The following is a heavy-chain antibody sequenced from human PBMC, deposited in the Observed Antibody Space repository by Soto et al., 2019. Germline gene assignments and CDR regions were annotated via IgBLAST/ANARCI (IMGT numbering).Heavy chain of an antibody. D-gene: IGHD6-13*01. J-gene: IGHJ5*02. CDR3: ARDNPYTNSFGNWFDP. Sequence: QVRLVQSGAEVKKPGSSVKVSCKASGGTFSNYAITWLRLAPGQGLEWLGGIIPVFGTDNYAQKFQGRVTITADESTSTAYMELNMLRSEDTAVYYCARDNPYTNSFGNWFDPWGQGTLVIVS. CDR2: IIPVFGTD. CDR1: GGTFSNYA. V-gene: IGHV1-69*01.